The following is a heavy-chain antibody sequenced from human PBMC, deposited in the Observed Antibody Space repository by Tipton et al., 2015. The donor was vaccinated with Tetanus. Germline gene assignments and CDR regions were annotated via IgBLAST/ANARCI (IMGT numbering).Heavy chain of an antibody. CDR2: IYFSGST. CDR1: GGSFGNFY. V-gene: IGHV4-59*12. J-gene: IGHJ4*02. CDR3: ARDQARGARGWNYFDY. D-gene: IGHD1-26*01. Sequence: TLSLTCTISGGSFGNFYWAWIRQPPGRGLEWIGDIYFSGSTYYNPSLRSRVTISVDTSKNEFSLKLNSVTAADTAVYYCARDQARGARGWNYFDYWGQGTLVTVSS.